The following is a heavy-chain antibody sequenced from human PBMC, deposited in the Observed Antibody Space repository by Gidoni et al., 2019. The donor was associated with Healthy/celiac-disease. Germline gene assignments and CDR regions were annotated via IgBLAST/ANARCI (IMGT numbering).Heavy chain of an antibody. CDR1: GYTFTGYY. CDR2: INPNSGGT. D-gene: IGHD2-21*02. J-gene: IGHJ3*02. Sequence: QVPLVQSGAEVKKPGASVKVSCKASGYTFTGYYMHWVRQAPGQGLEWMGWINPNSGGTNYAQKFQGRVTMTRDTSISTAYMELSRLRSDDTAVYYCARVFSVVTAHDAFDIWGQGTMVTVSS. CDR3: ARVFSVVTAHDAFDI. V-gene: IGHV1-2*02.